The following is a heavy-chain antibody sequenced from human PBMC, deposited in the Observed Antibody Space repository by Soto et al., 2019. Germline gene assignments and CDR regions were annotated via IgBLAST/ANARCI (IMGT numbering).Heavy chain of an antibody. V-gene: IGHV4-30-4*01. J-gene: IGHJ5*02. CDR1: GGSISSIDYF. Sequence: SETLSLTGSVSGGSISSIDYFWSWIRQPPGKGLEWIGFIYHTGTTYYNPSLRSRVTISMDTSKSQFSMKLNSVTAADTAVYYCARVMAAMQNWLDPWGQGTPVTVSS. D-gene: IGHD2-2*01. CDR3: ARVMAAMQNWLDP. CDR2: IYHTGTT.